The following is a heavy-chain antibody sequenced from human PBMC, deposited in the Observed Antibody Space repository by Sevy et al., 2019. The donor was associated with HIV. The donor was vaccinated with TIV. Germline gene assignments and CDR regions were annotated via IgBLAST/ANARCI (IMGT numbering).Heavy chain of an antibody. CDR1: GGSLSSYY. Sequence: SETLSLTCTVAGGSLSSYYWSWIRPPAGKGLEWLGRIYTSGSTNYNPSLTSRVTMSVDTCKNQFSLKLSSVTAADTAVYYCARDRLWPSGGYDSWGQGTLVTVSS. CDR2: IYTSGST. CDR3: ARDRLWPSGGYDS. V-gene: IGHV4-4*07. J-gene: IGHJ4*02. D-gene: IGHD5-12*01.